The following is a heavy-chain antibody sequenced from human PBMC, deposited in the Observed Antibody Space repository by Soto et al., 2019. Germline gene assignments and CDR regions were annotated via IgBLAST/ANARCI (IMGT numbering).Heavy chain of an antibody. CDR3: ARAGASDWNYISSSS. V-gene: IGHV1-18*04. D-gene: IGHD1-7*01. CDR1: GYTFTCSG. J-gene: IGHJ4*02. Sequence: ASVKVSCKASGYTFTCSGVIWVRQAPGQGLEWMGWISVKSGDTNHAQKFQGRVTMTTDTSTSTAYMDLRSLTSDDTAVYYCARAGASDWNYISSSSWGQGTLVTVSS. CDR2: ISVKSGDT.